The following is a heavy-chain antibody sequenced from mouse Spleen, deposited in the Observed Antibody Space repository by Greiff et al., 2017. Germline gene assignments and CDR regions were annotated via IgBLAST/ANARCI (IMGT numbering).Heavy chain of an antibody. CDR1: GYSITSGYY. CDR2: ISYDGSN. V-gene: IGHV3-6*01. J-gene: IGHJ4*01. Sequence: EVQLQESGPGLVKPSQSLSLTCSVTGYSITSGYYWNWIRQFPGNKLEWMGYISYDGSNNYNPSLKNRISITRDTSKNQFFLKLNSVTTEDTATYYCARGGTTATDYYAMDYWGQGTSVTVSS. CDR3: ARGGTTATDYYAMDY. D-gene: IGHD1-2*01.